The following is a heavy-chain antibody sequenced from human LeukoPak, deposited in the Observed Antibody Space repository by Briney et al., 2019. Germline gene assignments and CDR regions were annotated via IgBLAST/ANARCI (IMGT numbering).Heavy chain of an antibody. J-gene: IGHJ1*01. CDR2: ISGDGGST. D-gene: IGHD3-22*01. CDR3: ATYYYDSGGFHFHH. V-gene: IGHV3-43*02. Sequence: QPGGSLRLSCAASGFTFDDYAMHWVRQAPGKGLEWVSLISGDGGSTYYADSVKGRFTISRDNSRNTLYLQMGSLRAEDMAVYYCATYYYDSGGFHFHHWGQGTLVTVSS. CDR1: GFTFDDYA.